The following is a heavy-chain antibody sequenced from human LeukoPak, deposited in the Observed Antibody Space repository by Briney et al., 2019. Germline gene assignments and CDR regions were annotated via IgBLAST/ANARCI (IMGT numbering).Heavy chain of an antibody. J-gene: IGHJ4*02. CDR3: ARGEYYYGSGSYLPVSY. CDR1: GGTFSSYA. V-gene: IGHV1-69*13. Sequence: SVKVSCKASGGTFSSYAISWVRQAPGQGLEWMGGIIPIFGTANYAQKFQGRVTITADESTSTAYMELSSLGSEDTAVYYCARGEYYYGSGSYLPVSYWGQGTLVTVSS. CDR2: IIPIFGTA. D-gene: IGHD3-10*01.